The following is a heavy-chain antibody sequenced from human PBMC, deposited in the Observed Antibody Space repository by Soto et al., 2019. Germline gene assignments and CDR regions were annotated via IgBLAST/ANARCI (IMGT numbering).Heavy chain of an antibody. D-gene: IGHD2-15*01. CDR2: INAGNGNT. CDR1: GYTFTSYA. Sequence: AASVKVSCKASGYTFTSYAMHWVRQAPGQRLEWKGWINAGNGNTKYSKKFQGIVTITRDTSASTAYMELSSLRSEDTAVYYCARDLGYALPDYWGRGTLVTVSS. V-gene: IGHV1-3*01. J-gene: IGHJ4*02. CDR3: ARDLGYALPDY.